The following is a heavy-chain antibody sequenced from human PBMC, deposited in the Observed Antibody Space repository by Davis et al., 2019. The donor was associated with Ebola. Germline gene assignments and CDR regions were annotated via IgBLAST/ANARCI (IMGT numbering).Heavy chain of an antibody. CDR3: ARWGTGSKPYYFDY. CDR2: IYYSGST. Sequence: MPSETLSLTCTVSGGSISSYYWSWIRQPPGKGLEWIGSIYYSGSTYYNPSLKSRVTISVDTSKNQFSLKLSSVTAADTAVYYCARWGTGSKPYYFDYWGQGTLVTVSS. V-gene: IGHV4-59*12. CDR1: GGSISSYY. D-gene: IGHD3-16*01. J-gene: IGHJ4*02.